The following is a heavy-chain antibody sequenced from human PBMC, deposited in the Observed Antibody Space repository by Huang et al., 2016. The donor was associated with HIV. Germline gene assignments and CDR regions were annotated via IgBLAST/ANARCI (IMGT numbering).Heavy chain of an antibody. CDR3: ARDWSFGSSTSPAD. V-gene: IGHV1-2*02. J-gene: IGHJ4*02. CDR1: GYTFTDSN. D-gene: IGHD6-6*01. CDR2: INPKRGGT. Sequence: QVQLVQSGAEVKNPGASVRVSCKASGYTFTDSNIHWVRQAHGQGLEWMGWINPKRGGTSYAQRCQGRVTMTRDTTISTVHMDLRRIQSDDTAVYFCARDWSFGSSTSPADWGQGTLVTVSS.